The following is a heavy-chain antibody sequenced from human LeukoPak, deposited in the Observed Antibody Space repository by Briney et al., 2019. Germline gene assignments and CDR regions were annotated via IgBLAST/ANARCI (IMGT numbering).Heavy chain of an antibody. Sequence: GGSLRLSCAASGFTFSSYWMHWVRQAPGKGLVWVSRIKSDGSNYYADSVKGRFTIFRDNAKNTLYLQMNSLRAEDTAVYYCAKKGYYDGSGYYMYYFDHWGQGTLVTVSS. CDR2: IKSDGSN. CDR3: AKKGYYDGSGYYMYYFDH. D-gene: IGHD3-22*01. CDR1: GFTFSSYW. V-gene: IGHV3-74*01. J-gene: IGHJ4*02.